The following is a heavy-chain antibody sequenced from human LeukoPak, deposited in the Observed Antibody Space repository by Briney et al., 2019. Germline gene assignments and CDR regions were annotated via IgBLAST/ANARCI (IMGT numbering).Heavy chain of an antibody. J-gene: IGHJ5*02. CDR2: INHSGST. V-gene: IGHV4-34*01. CDR3: ARGGAMASEVIWFDP. CDR1: GGSFSGYY. D-gene: IGHD5-18*01. Sequence: SETLSLTCAVYGGSFSGYYWSWIPQPPGKGLEWIGEINHSGSTNYNPSLRSRVTISVDTSKNQFSLKLSSVTAADTAVYYCARGGAMASEVIWFDPWGQGTLVTVSS.